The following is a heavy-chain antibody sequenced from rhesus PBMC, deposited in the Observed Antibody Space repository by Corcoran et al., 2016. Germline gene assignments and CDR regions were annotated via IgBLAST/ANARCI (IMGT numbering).Heavy chain of an antibody. J-gene: IGHJ6*01. CDR2: ISYSGST. Sequence: QLQLQESGPGLVKPSETLSLTCAVSGYSISSGYGWSWIRQPPGTGLEWIGYISYSGSTSYNPSLKSRVTISRDTSKNQFSLKLSSVTAADTAVYYCAAGYSSGWYDYGLDSWGQGVVVTVSS. D-gene: IGHD6-31*01. V-gene: IGHV4-122*02. CDR1: GYSISSGYG. CDR3: AAGYSSGWYDYGLDS.